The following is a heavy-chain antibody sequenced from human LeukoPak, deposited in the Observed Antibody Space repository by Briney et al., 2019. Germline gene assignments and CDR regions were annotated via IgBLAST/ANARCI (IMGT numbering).Heavy chain of an antibody. CDR2: IIPIFGTA. D-gene: IGHD4-17*01. V-gene: IGHV1-69*13. Sequence: GASVKVSCKASGGTFSSCAISWVRQAPGQGLEWMGGIIPIFGTANYAQKFQGRVTITADESTSTAYMELSSLRSEDTAVYYCARDQAVSTGGWFDPWGQGTLVTVSS. J-gene: IGHJ5*02. CDR3: ARDQAVSTGGWFDP. CDR1: GGTFSSCA.